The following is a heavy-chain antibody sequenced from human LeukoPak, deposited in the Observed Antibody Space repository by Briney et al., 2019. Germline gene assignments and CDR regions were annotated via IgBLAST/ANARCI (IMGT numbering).Heavy chain of an antibody. J-gene: IGHJ3*02. Sequence: GGSLRLSCAASGFTFSSYGMHWVRQAPGKGLEWVAFIRYDGSNKYYADSVRGRFTISRDNSKNTLYLQMNSLRAEDTAVYYCAKVITMVRGVILAFDIWGQGTMVTVSS. V-gene: IGHV3-30*02. CDR2: IRYDGSNK. CDR3: AKVITMVRGVILAFDI. D-gene: IGHD3-10*01. CDR1: GFTFSSYG.